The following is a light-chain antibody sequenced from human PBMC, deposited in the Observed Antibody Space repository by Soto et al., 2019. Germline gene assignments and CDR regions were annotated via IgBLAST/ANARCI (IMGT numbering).Light chain of an antibody. V-gene: IGKV1-5*01. CDR2: DAS. J-gene: IGKJ1*01. CDR1: QSISSW. CDR3: QQYNSQGT. Sequence: DIKMTQSPSTRSASVGDRVTITCRASQSISSWLAWYQQKPGKAPKLLIYDASSLERGVPSRVSGSGSGTEFTLTIISLQPDDFATYYCQQYNSQGTFGQRTKV.